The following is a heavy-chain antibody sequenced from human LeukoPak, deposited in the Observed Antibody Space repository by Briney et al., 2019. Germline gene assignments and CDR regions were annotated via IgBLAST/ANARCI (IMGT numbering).Heavy chain of an antibody. D-gene: IGHD1-1*01. V-gene: IGHV1-18*04. Sequence: ASVKVSCKASGYTFTDYYMHWVRQAPGQGLEWMGWISAYNGNTNYAQKLQGRVTMTTDTSTSTAYMELRSLRSDDTAVYYCGRDRHWNQGNFDYWGQGTLVTVSS. J-gene: IGHJ4*02. CDR2: ISAYNGNT. CDR1: GYTFTDYY. CDR3: GRDRHWNQGNFDY.